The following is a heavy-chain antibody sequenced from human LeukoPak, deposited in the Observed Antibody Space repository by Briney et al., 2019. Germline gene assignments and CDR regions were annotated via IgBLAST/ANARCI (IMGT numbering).Heavy chain of an antibody. J-gene: IGHJ4*02. D-gene: IGHD3-16*01. CDR1: GFTFSSYA. Sequence: PGGSLRLSCEASGFTFSSYAMSWVRQAPGKGLEWVSAISGSGGSTYYADSVKGRFTISRDNSKNTLYLQMNSLRAEDTAVYYCAKDIDLTYYFDYWGQGTLVTVPS. V-gene: IGHV3-23*01. CDR2: ISGSGGST. CDR3: AKDIDLTYYFDY.